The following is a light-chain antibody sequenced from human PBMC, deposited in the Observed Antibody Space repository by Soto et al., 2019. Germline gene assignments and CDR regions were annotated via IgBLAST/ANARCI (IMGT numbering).Light chain of an antibody. CDR2: DAS. J-gene: IGKJ1*01. CDR3: QQYKKWPRT. Sequence: EIVMTQSPATLSVSPGERATLSCRASQTVNTYLAWYQQKPGQAPRLLIYDASTRATGVLARFSGSGSGTEFTLTISSLQSEDSAVYYCQQYKKWPRTFGHGTKVDIK. CDR1: QTVNTY. V-gene: IGKV3-15*01.